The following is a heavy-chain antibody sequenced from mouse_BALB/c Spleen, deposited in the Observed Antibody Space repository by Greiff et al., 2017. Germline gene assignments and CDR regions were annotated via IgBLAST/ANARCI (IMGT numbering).Heavy chain of an antibody. V-gene: IGHV1-7*01. Sequence: VQLQQSGAELAKPGASVKMSCKASGYTFTSYWMHWVKQRPGQGLEWIGYINPSTGDTEYNQKFKDKATLTADKSSSTAYMQLSSLTSEESAVYCSARHYYNEDYFDYWGQGTTLTVSS. CDR3: ARHYYNEDYFDY. D-gene: IGHD2-4*01. CDR2: INPSTGDT. J-gene: IGHJ2*01. CDR1: GYTFTSYW.